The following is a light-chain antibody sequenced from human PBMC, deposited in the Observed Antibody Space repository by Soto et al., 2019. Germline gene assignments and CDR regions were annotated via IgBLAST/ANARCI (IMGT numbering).Light chain of an antibody. CDR2: GAS. J-gene: IGKJ4*01. Sequence: ERVMTQSPGTLSVSPGERATLSCRASHSVSSNLAWYQQKPGQAPRLLIYGASTRATGIPARFSGSGSGTEFTLTISSLQSEDFAVYYCQQYNNWPLTFGGGTKVEIK. CDR3: QQYNNWPLT. V-gene: IGKV3-15*01. CDR1: HSVSSN.